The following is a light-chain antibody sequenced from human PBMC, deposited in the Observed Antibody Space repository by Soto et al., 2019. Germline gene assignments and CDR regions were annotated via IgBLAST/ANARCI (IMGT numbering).Light chain of an antibody. Sequence: EIVLTQSPGTLSLSPGERATLSCRASQSFNSIYLAWYQQKPGQAPRLLIYGASSRATGIPDRFSGSGSGTDFTLTISRLEPEDFAVYYCQQYGGARTFGQGTKVDIK. CDR2: GAS. V-gene: IGKV3-20*01. J-gene: IGKJ1*01. CDR1: QSFNSIY. CDR3: QQYGGART.